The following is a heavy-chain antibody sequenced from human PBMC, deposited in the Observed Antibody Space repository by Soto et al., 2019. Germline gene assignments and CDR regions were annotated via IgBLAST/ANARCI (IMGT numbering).Heavy chain of an antibody. CDR3: AKDATRTSGWYYFDF. D-gene: IGHD6-19*01. J-gene: IGHJ4*02. Sequence: SRISKEPGKGLEWVASISSGSSDTWYADSVKGRFTISRDNSENTLFLQMSSLRADDTAVYYCAKDATRTSGWYYFDFWGQGTLVTVSS. V-gene: IGHV3-23*01. CDR2: ISSGSSDT.